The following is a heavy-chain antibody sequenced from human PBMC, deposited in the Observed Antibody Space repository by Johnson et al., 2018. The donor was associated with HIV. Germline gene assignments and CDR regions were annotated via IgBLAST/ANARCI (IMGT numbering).Heavy chain of an antibody. CDR3: ATSVEQWLVWSAFDI. V-gene: IGHV3-53*01. CDR1: GFTVSSNY. J-gene: IGHJ3*02. D-gene: IGHD6-19*01. Sequence: VQLVESGGGVVQPGRSLRLSCAASGFTVSSNYMSWVRQAPGKGLEWVSVIYSGGRTYYADSVKGRFTISRDNSKNTLYLQMNSLRAEDTAVYYCATSVEQWLVWSAFDIWGQGTMVTVSS. CDR2: IYSGGRT.